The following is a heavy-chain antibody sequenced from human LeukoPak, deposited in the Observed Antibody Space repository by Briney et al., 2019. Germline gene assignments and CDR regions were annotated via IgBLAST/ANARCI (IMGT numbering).Heavy chain of an antibody. CDR2: IDHSGST. Sequence: SETLSLTCSVSNYSISSDYYWGWIRPPPGKGLEWIGSIDHSGSTYYKPSLKSRVTISIDTSKNQFSLKVNSVTAADTAVYYCARGGKWLYYFDYWGQGTLVTVSS. CDR1: NYSISSDYY. V-gene: IGHV4-38-2*02. D-gene: IGHD6-19*01. CDR3: ARGGKWLYYFDY. J-gene: IGHJ4*02.